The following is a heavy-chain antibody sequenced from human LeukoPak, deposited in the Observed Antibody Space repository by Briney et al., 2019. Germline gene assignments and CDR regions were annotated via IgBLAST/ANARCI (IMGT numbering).Heavy chain of an antibody. CDR2: ISDDGRNK. Sequence: GGSLRLSCAASGFTFSSYAMHWVRQAPGKGLEWVAVISDDGRNKYYADSVKGRFTISRDNSKNTLYLQMNSLRVEDTAVYYCARSGVRGRWLQLGVYYYYMDVWGKGTTVTISS. CDR3: ARSGVRGRWLQLGVYYYYMDV. J-gene: IGHJ6*03. CDR1: GFTFSSYA. D-gene: IGHD5-24*01. V-gene: IGHV3-30*04.